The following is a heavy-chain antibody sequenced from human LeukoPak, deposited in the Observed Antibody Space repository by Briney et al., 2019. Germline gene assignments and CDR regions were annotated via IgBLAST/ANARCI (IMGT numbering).Heavy chain of an antibody. Sequence: SETLSLTCAVYGGSFSGYYWSWIRQPPGKGLEWIGEINHSGSTNYNPSLKGRVTISVDTSKNQFSLKLSSVTAADTAVYYCARAYCSSTSCSLDYWGQGTLVTVSS. V-gene: IGHV4-34*01. CDR2: INHSGST. D-gene: IGHD2-2*01. CDR1: GGSFSGYY. CDR3: ARAYCSSTSCSLDY. J-gene: IGHJ4*02.